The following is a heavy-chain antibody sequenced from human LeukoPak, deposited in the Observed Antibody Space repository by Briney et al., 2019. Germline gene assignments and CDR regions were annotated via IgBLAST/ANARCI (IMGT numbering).Heavy chain of an antibody. D-gene: IGHD2-2*01. J-gene: IGHJ4*02. Sequence: PSETLSLTCTVSSDSISSSRYYWGWIRQPPGKGLEWIGTISYSGSTSYNPSLKSRVTMSVDTSKNQFSLKLSSVTAADTAVYYCARSFCSSTSCYWGIDYWGQGTLVTVSS. CDR1: SDSISSSRYY. CDR2: ISYSGST. V-gene: IGHV4-39*07. CDR3: ARSFCSSTSCYWGIDY.